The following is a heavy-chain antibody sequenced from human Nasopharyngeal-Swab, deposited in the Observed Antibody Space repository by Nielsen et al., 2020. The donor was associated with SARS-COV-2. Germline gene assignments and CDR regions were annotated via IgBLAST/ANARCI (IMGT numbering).Heavy chain of an antibody. CDR3: AKDRTPWSAFDI. CDR2: ISSSSSPI. CDR1: GFIFSTYS. J-gene: IGHJ3*02. V-gene: IGHV3-48*01. D-gene: IGHD3-3*01. Sequence: RGSLRLSCAASGFTAASGFIFSTYSVNWVRQAPGKGLEWVSYISSSSSPIYYADSVKGRFTISRDNAKNTLYLQMNSLRAEDTAVYYCAKDRTPWSAFDIWGQGTMVTVSS.